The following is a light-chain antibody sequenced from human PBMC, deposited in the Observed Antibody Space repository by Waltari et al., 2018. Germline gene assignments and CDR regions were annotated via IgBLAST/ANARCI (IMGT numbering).Light chain of an antibody. V-gene: IGKV1-5*03. CDR2: MAS. J-gene: IGKJ2*01. Sequence: DIQMPQSPSTFSASVEDRATISCRASQSVGTWLAWYQQKPGKAPKLLIYMASSLDSGVPSRFSGSGSGTDFTLTISSLQPDDFATYSCQQYSSFSTFGQGTKV. CDR1: QSVGTW. CDR3: QQYSSFST.